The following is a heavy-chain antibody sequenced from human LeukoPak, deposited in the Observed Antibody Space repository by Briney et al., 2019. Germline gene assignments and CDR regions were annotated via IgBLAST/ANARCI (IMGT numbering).Heavy chain of an antibody. CDR3: ASELYYYSSGSYNRLDY. Sequence: PGGSLRLSCAATGFSFSNYGMHWVRQAPGKGLEGVAFIRYDGNYKYHIDSVNGRFTISRDNAKNSLYLQMNSQRAKDTAVYYCASELYYYSSGSYNRLDYWGQGSLVTVSS. CDR1: GFSFSNYG. V-gene: IGHV3-30*02. D-gene: IGHD3-10*01. CDR2: IRYDGNYK. J-gene: IGHJ4*02.